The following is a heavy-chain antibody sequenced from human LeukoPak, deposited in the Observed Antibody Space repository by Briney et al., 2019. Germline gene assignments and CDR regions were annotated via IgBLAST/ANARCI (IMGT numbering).Heavy chain of an antibody. V-gene: IGHV3-23*01. CDR2: ISGGGAST. J-gene: IGHJ6*02. D-gene: IGHD3-9*01. CDR1: GFTFSSYA. CDR3: AKEGTYYDILTDLNYYYGMDV. Sequence: GGSLRLSCAASGFTFSSYAMSWVRQAPGKGLEWVSGISGGGASTYYADSVRGRFTISRDNSKNTLYPQMNSLRAEDTAVYYCAKEGTYYDILTDLNYYYGMDVWGQGTTVTVSS.